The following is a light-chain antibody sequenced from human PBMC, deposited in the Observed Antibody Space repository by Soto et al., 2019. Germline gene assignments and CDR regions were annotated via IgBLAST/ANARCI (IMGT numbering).Light chain of an antibody. Sequence: EIVLTQSPATLSLSPGERATLSCRASQSVSSSYLAWYQQKPGQATSLLIYGASSRATGIPDRFSGSGSGTDFNLTLSRLEPEDFALYYCQQYGSSPRTFGQGTKVEIK. V-gene: IGKV3-20*01. CDR2: GAS. CDR3: QQYGSSPRT. J-gene: IGKJ1*01. CDR1: QSVSSSY.